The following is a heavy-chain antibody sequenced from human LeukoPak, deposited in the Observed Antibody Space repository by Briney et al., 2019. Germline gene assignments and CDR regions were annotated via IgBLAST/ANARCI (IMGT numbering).Heavy chain of an antibody. Sequence: SQTLSLTCTVSGGSINSGAYYWSWIRQPAGKGLEWIGTIYYSGSTYYNPSLTSRVTISVDTSKNQFSLKLSSVTAADTAVYYCARHKDDYYSYMDVWGKGTTVTISS. V-gene: IGHV4-30-2*03. J-gene: IGHJ6*03. CDR3: ARHKDDYYSYMDV. CDR2: IYYSGST. CDR1: GGSINSGAYY.